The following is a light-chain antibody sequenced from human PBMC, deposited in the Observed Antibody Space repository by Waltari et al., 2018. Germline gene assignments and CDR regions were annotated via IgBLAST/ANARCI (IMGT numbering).Light chain of an antibody. CDR3: QSADSSGTFYV. CDR1: VLPKQY. J-gene: IGLJ1*01. Sequence: YELTQPPSVSVSPGQTARITCPGDVLPKQYAYWYQQKPGQAPVLVIYKDRERPSGIPERFSGSSSATTVTLTISGVLAEDEADYYCQSADSSGTFYVFGTGTKVTVL. CDR2: KDR. V-gene: IGLV3-25*03.